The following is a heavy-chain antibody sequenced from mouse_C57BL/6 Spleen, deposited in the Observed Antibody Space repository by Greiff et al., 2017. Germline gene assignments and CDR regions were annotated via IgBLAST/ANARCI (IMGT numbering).Heavy chain of an antibody. CDR2: ILPGSGST. Sequence: VQLQQSGAELMKPGASVKLSCKATGYTFTGYWIEWVKQRPGHGLEWIGEILPGSGSTNYNEKFKGKATFPADTSSNTAYMQLSSLTTEDSAIYDCEKRSVVGNYAMDDWGQGTSVTVSS. CDR3: EKRSVVGNYAMDD. J-gene: IGHJ4*01. D-gene: IGHD1-1*01. V-gene: IGHV1-9*01. CDR1: GYTFTGYW.